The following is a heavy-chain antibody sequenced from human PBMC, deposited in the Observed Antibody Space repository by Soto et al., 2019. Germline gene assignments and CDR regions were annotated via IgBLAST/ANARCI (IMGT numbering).Heavy chain of an antibody. Sequence: QVQLQESGPGLVKPSGTLSLTCHVSAGSISSYYWSWIRQPPGKGLEWIGYTYYSGGTNYNPSLKGRATISVDTSTNQCTLKLSSVTAPDTGGYYCAGTMVRGVNDYWGQGTLVTVSS. CDR1: AGSISSYY. J-gene: IGHJ4*02. CDR3: AGTMVRGVNDY. D-gene: IGHD3-10*01. CDR2: TYYSGGT. V-gene: IGHV4-59*08.